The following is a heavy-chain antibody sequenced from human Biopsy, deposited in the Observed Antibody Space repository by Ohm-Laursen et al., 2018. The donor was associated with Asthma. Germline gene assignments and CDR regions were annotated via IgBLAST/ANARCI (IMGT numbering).Heavy chain of an antibody. D-gene: IGHD2-15*01. CDR3: ARLADCSGGACYSYGWFDP. J-gene: IGHJ5*02. CDR2: VQYNGRS. CDR1: GGSISSYY. V-gene: IGHV4-59*01. Sequence: TLSLTCTVSGGSISSYYWSWIRRAPGKGLEWIGDVQYNGRSNYNPSLKSRVTISVDTFTDRCSLRLTSVTPADTAVYYCARLADCSGGACYSYGWFDPWGQGTRVTVSS.